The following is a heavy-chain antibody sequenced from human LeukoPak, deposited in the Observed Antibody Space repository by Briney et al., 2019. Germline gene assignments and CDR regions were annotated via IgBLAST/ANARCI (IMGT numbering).Heavy chain of an antibody. CDR2: IIPIFGTA. D-gene: IGHD1-26*01. Sequence: SVKVSCKASGGTFSSYAISWVRQAPGQGLEWMGGIIPIFGTANYAQKFQGRVTITTDESTSTAYMELSSLRSEDTAVYYCARAKVGATLSFGYWGQGTLVTVSS. CDR3: ARAKVGATLSFGY. V-gene: IGHV1-69*05. CDR1: GGTFSSYA. J-gene: IGHJ4*02.